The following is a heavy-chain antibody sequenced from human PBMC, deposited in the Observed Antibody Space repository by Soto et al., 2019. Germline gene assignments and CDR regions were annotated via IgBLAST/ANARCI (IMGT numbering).Heavy chain of an antibody. CDR1: GFTFSSYA. V-gene: IGHV3-33*01. J-gene: IGHJ5*02. Sequence: LSLTCAASGFTFSSYAMHWVRQAPGKGLEWVAVIWYDGSNKYYADSVKGRFTISRDNSKNTLYLQMNSLRAEDTAVYYCARSSGPGNNWFDPWGQGTLVTVSS. CDR3: ARSSGPGNNWFDP. CDR2: IWYDGSNK. D-gene: IGHD3-10*01.